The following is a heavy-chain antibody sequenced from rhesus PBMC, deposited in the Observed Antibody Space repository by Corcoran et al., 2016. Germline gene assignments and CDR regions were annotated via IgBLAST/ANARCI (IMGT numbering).Heavy chain of an antibody. CDR2: IYWDDDK. V-gene: IGHV2-174*01. Sequence: QVTLKESVPSLVKTTQTLTLTCPFSGFSISTSGMGVGWFRQPPGKALDWMARIYWDDDKYYSTSLKSRLTISKDTSKNQVVLTMTNMDPVDTATYYCARTLIAAAGLFDYWGQGVLVTVSS. CDR3: ARTLIAAAGLFDY. J-gene: IGHJ4*01. D-gene: IGHD6-31*01. CDR1: GFSISTSGMG.